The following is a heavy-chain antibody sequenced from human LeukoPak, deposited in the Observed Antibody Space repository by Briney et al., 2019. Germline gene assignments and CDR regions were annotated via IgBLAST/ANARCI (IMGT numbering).Heavy chain of an antibody. CDR2: IIPIFGTA. V-gene: IGHV1-69*13. J-gene: IGHJ6*02. Sequence: SVKVSCKASGGTFSSYAISWVRQAPGQGLEWMGGIIPIFGTANYAQKFQGRVTITADESTSTAYMELSSLRSEDTAVYYCARSLPAAMAYYYYGMDVWGQGTTATVSS. CDR1: GGTFSSYA. CDR3: ARSLPAAMAYYYYGMDV. D-gene: IGHD2-2*01.